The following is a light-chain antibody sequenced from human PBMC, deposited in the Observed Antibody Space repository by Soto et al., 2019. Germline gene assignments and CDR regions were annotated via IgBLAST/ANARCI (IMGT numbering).Light chain of an antibody. J-gene: IGKJ4*01. CDR2: AAS. V-gene: IGKV1D-16*01. CDR3: QQYNTYPLT. CDR1: QGIGTW. Sequence: DIHLTQSPSSLTASVGDRVTIACRASQGIGTWLAWHQQKPGKSPKSLIYAASNLQNGVPSRFNGSGSGTDFTLTIASLQSADVATYFCQQYNTYPLTFGGGTRVEI.